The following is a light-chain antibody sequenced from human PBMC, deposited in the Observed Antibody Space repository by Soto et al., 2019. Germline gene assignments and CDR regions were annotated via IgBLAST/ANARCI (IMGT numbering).Light chain of an antibody. Sequence: QAVLTQPPSASGAPGQRVTISCTGSSSNIGAGYDVHWYQQLPGTAPKLLIYGNSNRPSGVPDRFSGSKSGTSASLAITGRQAEDEADYYCQSYDSGLSGYVVFGGGTKLTVL. J-gene: IGLJ2*01. CDR1: SSNIGAGYD. CDR3: QSYDSGLSGYVV. V-gene: IGLV1-40*01. CDR2: GNS.